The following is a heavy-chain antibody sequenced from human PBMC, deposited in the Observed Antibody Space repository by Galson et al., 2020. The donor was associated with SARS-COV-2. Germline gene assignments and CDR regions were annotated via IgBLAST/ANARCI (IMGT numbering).Heavy chain of an antibody. CDR2: FDREDSKT. D-gene: IGHD1-1*01. V-gene: IGHV1-24*01. CDR1: GYSLIELS. CDR3: ATNAWIDDYYYGMDV. Sequence: ASVKVSCKVSGYSLIELSMNWVRQAPGKGLEWMGGFDREDSKTIYAQKFQGRVTLTEDTSTDTAYMKLSSLRSDDTALYYCATNAWIDDYYYGMDVWGQGTTVTVSS. J-gene: IGHJ6*02.